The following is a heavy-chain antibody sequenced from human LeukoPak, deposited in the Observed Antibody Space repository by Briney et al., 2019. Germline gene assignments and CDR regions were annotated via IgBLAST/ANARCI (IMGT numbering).Heavy chain of an antibody. CDR1: GGSTSSGSYY. CDR2: IYTSGST. D-gene: IGHD3-3*01. CDR3: ARDHDFWSGYFDY. Sequence: SQTLSLTCTVSGGSTSSGSYYWSWIRQPAGKGLEWIGRIYTSGSTNYNPSLKSRVTISVDTSKNQFSLKLSSVTAADTAVYYCARDHDFWSGYFDYWGQGTLVTVSS. J-gene: IGHJ4*02. V-gene: IGHV4-61*02.